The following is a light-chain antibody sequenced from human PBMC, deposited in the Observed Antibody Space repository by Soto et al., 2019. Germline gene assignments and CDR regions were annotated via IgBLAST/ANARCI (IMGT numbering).Light chain of an antibody. CDR3: QQYHNWPQA. J-gene: IGKJ1*01. CDR2: GAS. V-gene: IGKV3-15*01. Sequence: EIVMTQSPATLSVSPGERATLSCRASQSISTNLGWYQQRPGQAPRLLIYGASTRATGIPARFSGSGSGTEFTLTIRSLQSEDFAVYYCQQYHNWPQAFGQGTQVEIK. CDR1: QSISTN.